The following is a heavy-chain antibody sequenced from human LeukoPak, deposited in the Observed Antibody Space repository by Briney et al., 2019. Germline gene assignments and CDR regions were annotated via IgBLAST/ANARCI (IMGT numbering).Heavy chain of an antibody. Sequence: GGSLRLSCTASGFIFSAYAMSWVRQAPGKGLEWVSAISGSGGSTYYADSVKGRFTISRDNSKNTLYLQMNSLRAEDTAVYYCAKVYSSSIRSAFDIWGQGTMVTVSS. D-gene: IGHD6-6*01. V-gene: IGHV3-23*01. J-gene: IGHJ3*02. CDR2: ISGSGGST. CDR1: GFIFSAYA. CDR3: AKVYSSSIRSAFDI.